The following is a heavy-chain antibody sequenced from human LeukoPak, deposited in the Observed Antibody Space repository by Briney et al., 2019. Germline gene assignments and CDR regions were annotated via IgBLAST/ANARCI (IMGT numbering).Heavy chain of an antibody. J-gene: IGHJ5*02. D-gene: IGHD2-2*01. CDR3: ARVVPAAWFDP. Sequence: SETLSLTCAVYGGSFSGYYWTYIRQPPGKGLEWIGSIYYSGSTYYNPSLKSRVTISVDTSKNQFSLKLSSVTAADTAVYYCARVVPAAWFDPWGQGTLVTVSS. V-gene: IGHV4-34*01. CDR1: GGSFSGYY. CDR2: IYYSGST.